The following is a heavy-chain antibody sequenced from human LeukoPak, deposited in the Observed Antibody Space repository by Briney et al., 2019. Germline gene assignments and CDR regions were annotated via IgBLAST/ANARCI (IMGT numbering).Heavy chain of an antibody. CDR1: GNTCSGYD. CDR2: INPNSGGT. CDR3: ARSRDDAFDI. V-gene: IGHV1-2*02. Sequence: ASEKVSCKASGNTCSGYDMQWVQQASGQGLEWMGWINPNSGGTDSAQKFQDRVTMARDTSIPTAYMELSRLISDDTAVYYCARSRDDAFDIWGQGTMVTVSS. J-gene: IGHJ3*02.